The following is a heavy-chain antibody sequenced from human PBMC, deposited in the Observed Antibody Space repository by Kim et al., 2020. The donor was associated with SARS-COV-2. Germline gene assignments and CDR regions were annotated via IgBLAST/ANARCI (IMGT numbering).Heavy chain of an antibody. CDR3: NVARGSFDH. CDR2: ISTEHGNT. Sequence: ASVKVSCKTSGYDFKSNGINWVRQAPGQGLEWMGWISTEHGNTNYARNLQDRVTLTTDTPTNTAYMELRSLTSDDTTVYYCNVARGSFDHWGQGTLVTVTS. V-gene: IGHV1-18*01. CDR1: GYDFKSNG. J-gene: IGHJ4*02. D-gene: IGHD3-10*01.